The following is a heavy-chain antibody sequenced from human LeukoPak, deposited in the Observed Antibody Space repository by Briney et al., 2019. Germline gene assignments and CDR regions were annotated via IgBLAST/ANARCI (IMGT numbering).Heavy chain of an antibody. CDR2: IWYDGNNK. CDR1: GFTFSSYG. Sequence: GRSLRLSCAASGFTFSSYGMHWVRQAPGKGLEWVAVIWYDGNNKYYADSVKGRFTISRDNSKNTLYLQMNSLRAEDTAVYYCARDRDGRTSYYYYGMDVWGQGTTVTVSS. V-gene: IGHV3-33*08. CDR3: ARDRDGRTSYYYYGMDV. J-gene: IGHJ6*02. D-gene: IGHD2-2*01.